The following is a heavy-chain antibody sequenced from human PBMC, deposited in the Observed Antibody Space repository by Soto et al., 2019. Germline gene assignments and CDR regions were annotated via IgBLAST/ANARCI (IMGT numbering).Heavy chain of an antibody. Sequence: EMQLVESGGGLVKPGGSLRLSCSASGFTFNTYRLNWVRQAPGKGLEWVSSISSDSNYIYYRDSVKGRFTISRDNGKTSLFLQMNSLRVEDTAIYYCSRTSITVGLGMDVWGQGTTVTVSS. CDR1: GFTFNTYR. V-gene: IGHV3-21*01. J-gene: IGHJ6*02. D-gene: IGHD4-4*01. CDR3: SRTSITVGLGMDV. CDR2: ISSDSNYI.